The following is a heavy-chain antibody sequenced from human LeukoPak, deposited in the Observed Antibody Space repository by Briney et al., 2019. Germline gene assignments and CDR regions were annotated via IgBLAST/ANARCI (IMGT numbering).Heavy chain of an antibody. Sequence: SVKVSCKAPGGTFSSYAISWVRQAPGQGLEWMGRIIPILGIANYAQKFQGRVTITADKSTSTAYMELSSLRSEDTAVYYCARVGSGWYYAYWGQGTLVTVSS. CDR3: ARVGSGWYYAY. J-gene: IGHJ4*02. D-gene: IGHD6-19*01. CDR1: GGTFSSYA. V-gene: IGHV1-69*04. CDR2: IIPILGIA.